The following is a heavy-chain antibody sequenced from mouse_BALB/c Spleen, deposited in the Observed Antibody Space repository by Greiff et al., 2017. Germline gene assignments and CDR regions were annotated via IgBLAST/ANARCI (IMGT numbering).Heavy chain of an antibody. Sequence: EVQLVESGGGLVQPGESLKLSCESNEYEFPSHDMSWVRKTPEKRLELVAAINSDGGSTYYPDTMERRFIISRDHTKKTLYLQMSRLRSEDTALYYCARHGSSSGNVTWFAYWGQGTLVTVSA. CDR2: INSDGGST. J-gene: IGHJ3*01. V-gene: IGHV5-2*01. CDR1: EYEFPSHD. CDR3: ARHGSSSGNVTWFAY. D-gene: IGHD3-1*01.